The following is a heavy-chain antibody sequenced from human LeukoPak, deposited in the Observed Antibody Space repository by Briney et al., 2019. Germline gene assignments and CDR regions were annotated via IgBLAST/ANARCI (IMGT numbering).Heavy chain of an antibody. CDR2: IYPGDSDT. V-gene: IGHV5-51*01. J-gene: IGHJ4*02. CDR3: ASLSYYYGSGSYYPDPFDY. Sequence: GESLKISCKGSGYRFTSYWIGWVRQMPGKGLEWMGIIYPGDSDTRYSPSFQGQVTISADKSISTAYLQWSSLKASDTAMYYCASLSYYYGSGSYYPDPFDYWGQGTLVTVSS. D-gene: IGHD3-10*01. CDR1: GYRFTSYW.